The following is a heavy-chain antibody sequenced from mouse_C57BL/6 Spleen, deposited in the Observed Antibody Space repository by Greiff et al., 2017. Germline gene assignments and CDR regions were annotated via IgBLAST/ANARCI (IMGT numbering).Heavy chain of an antibody. J-gene: IGHJ4*01. CDR1: GYTFTSYW. D-gene: IGHD1-3*01. CDR2: IDPSDSYT. Sequence: QVQLQQPGAELVMPGASVKLSCKASGYTFTSYWMHWVKQRPGQGLEWIGEIDPSDSYTNYNQKFKGQSTLTVDKSSSTAYMQLSSLTSEDSAVYYCARSGLKGGAMDYWGQGTSVTVSS. V-gene: IGHV1-69*01. CDR3: ARSGLKGGAMDY.